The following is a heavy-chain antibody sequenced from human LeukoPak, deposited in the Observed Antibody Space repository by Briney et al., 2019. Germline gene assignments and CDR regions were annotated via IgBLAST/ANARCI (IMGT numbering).Heavy chain of an antibody. CDR1: GVSFSGYY. CDR3: ARDGRLWLPFDY. CDR2: INHSGST. Sequence: PSETLSLTCAVSGVSFSGYYLSWIRQPPGKGLEWIREINHSGSTNYNPSLKSRITISVDTSKNQFSLKLSSVTAADAAVYYCARDGRLWLPFDYWGQVTLVTVSS. D-gene: IGHD5-18*01. J-gene: IGHJ4*02. V-gene: IGHV4-34*01.